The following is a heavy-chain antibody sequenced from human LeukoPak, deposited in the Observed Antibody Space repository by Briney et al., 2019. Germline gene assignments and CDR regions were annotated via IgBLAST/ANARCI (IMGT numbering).Heavy chain of an antibody. CDR2: IHSGGST. D-gene: IGHD2-2*02. Sequence: PGGSLRLSCAASGFTVSSNYMSWVRQAPGKGLEWVSVIHSGGSTYYADSVKGRFTISRDNSKNTLYLQMNSLRAEDTAVYYCARDGGVVPAAIGHYYGMDVWGQGTTVTVSS. CDR3: ARDGGVVPAAIGHYYGMDV. J-gene: IGHJ6*02. CDR1: GFTVSSNY. V-gene: IGHV3-66*01.